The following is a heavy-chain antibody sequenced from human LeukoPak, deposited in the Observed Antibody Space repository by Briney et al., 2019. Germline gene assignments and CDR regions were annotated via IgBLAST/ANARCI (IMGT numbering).Heavy chain of an antibody. CDR2: IKSKTDSGTT. V-gene: IGHV3-15*01. CDR3: TTNILMSGSYDTYYFDY. CDR1: GFTFSNAW. D-gene: IGHD1-26*01. Sequence: GGSLRLSCAASGFTFSNAWMSWVRQAPGKGLEWVGRIKSKTDSGTTDYAAPVKGRFTISRDDSKNTLYLQMNSLKTEDTAVYYCTTNILMSGSYDTYYFDYWGQGTLVTVSS. J-gene: IGHJ4*02.